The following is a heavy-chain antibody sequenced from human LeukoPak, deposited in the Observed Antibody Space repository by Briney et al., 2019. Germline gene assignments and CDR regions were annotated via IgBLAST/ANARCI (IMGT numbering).Heavy chain of an antibody. CDR1: GFTFSTYW. CDR2: INSDGSST. J-gene: IGHJ4*02. Sequence: GGSLRLSCAASGFTFSTYWMVWVRQGPGKGLVWVSRINSDGSSTSYADSVKGRFTISRDNAKNTLYLQMNSLRGEDTAVYYCAIQGTALDYWGQGTLVTVSS. CDR3: AIQGTALDY. D-gene: IGHD2-21*02. V-gene: IGHV3-74*01.